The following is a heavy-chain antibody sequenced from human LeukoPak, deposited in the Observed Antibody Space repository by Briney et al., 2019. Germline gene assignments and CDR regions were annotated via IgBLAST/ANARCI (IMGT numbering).Heavy chain of an antibody. CDR1: GFTFSSYS. CDR3: TTELHDSSGYYAFDI. D-gene: IGHD3-22*01. V-gene: IGHV3-15*01. Sequence: GGSLRLSCAASGFTFSSYSMNWVRQAPGKGLEWVGRIKSKTDGGATDYAAPVKGRFTISRDDSKNTLYLQMNSLKTEDTAVYYCTTELHDSSGYYAFDIWGQGTMVTVSS. CDR2: IKSKTDGGAT. J-gene: IGHJ3*02.